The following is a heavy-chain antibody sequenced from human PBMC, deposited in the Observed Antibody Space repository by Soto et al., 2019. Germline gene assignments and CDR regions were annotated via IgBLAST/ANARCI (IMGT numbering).Heavy chain of an antibody. CDR3: ARFIVATVPLDAFDI. V-gene: IGHV3-66*01. CDR2: IYSGGST. J-gene: IGHJ3*02. CDR1: GFTVSSNY. D-gene: IGHD5-12*01. Sequence: GGSLSLSCAASGFTVSSNYMSWVRQAPGKGLEWVSVIYSGGSTYYADSVKGRFTISRDNSKNTLYLQMNSLRAEDTAVYYCARFIVATVPLDAFDIWGQGTMVTVSS.